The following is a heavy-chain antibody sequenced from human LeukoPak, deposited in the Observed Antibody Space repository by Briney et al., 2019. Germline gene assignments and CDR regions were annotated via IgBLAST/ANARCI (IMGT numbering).Heavy chain of an antibody. D-gene: IGHD3-22*01. Sequence: GGSLRLSCAASGFTVSSNYMSWVRQAPGQGLEWVSAMYSGGSTYYADSVKGRFTISRDKNTLYLQMNSLRAEDTAVYYCARNYDSSTYGPGYWGQGTLVTVSS. CDR1: GFTVSSNY. J-gene: IGHJ4*02. CDR3: ARNYDSSTYGPGY. CDR2: MYSGGST. V-gene: IGHV3-66*01.